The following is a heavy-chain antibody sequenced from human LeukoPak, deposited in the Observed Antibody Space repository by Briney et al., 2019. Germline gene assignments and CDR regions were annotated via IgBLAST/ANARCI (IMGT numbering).Heavy chain of an antibody. CDR2: INPNSGGT. CDR1: GYTFTGYY. CDR3: ARWNYGSVAIDY. V-gene: IGHV1-2*02. Sequence: ASVKVSCKASGYTFTGYYMHWVRQAPGQGLEWMGWINPNSGGTNYAQKFQGRVTMTRDTSISTAYMELSRLRSDDTAVYYCARWNYGSVAIDYWGQGTLVTVSS. J-gene: IGHJ4*02. D-gene: IGHD1-7*01.